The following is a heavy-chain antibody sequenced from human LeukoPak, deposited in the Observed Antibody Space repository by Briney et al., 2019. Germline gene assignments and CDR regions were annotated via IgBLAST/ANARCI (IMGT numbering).Heavy chain of an antibody. CDR3: AKRPSSWPQGVAFDI. D-gene: IGHD6-13*01. J-gene: IGHJ3*02. CDR1: GFTFSSYG. V-gene: IGHV3-30*18. CDR2: ISYDGSNK. Sequence: GRSLRLSCAASGFTFSSYGMHWVRQAPGKGLEWVAVISYDGSNKYYADSVKGRFTISRDNSKNTLYLQMNSLRAEDTAVYYCAKRPSSWPQGVAFDIWGQGTMVTVSS.